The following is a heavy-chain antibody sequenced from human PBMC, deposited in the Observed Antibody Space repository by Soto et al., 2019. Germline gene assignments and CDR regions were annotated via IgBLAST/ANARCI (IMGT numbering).Heavy chain of an antibody. V-gene: IGHV1-18*04. Sequence: ASVKVSCKASGYTFTSYGISWVRQAPGQGLEWMGWISAYNGNTNYAQKLQGRVTMTTDTSTSTAYMELRSLRSDDTAVYYCARERLRFLEWLSSPLDYYGMDVWGQGTPVTVYS. J-gene: IGHJ6*02. CDR2: ISAYNGNT. CDR3: ARERLRFLEWLSSPLDYYGMDV. CDR1: GYTFTSYG. D-gene: IGHD3-3*01.